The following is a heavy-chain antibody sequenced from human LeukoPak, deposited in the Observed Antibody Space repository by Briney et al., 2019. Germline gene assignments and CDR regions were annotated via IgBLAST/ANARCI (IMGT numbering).Heavy chain of an antibody. CDR2: INPSSGNT. CDR3: ARHSLIGTTPFDY. V-gene: IGHV1-46*01. CDR1: GYTFISYY. Sequence: ASVKVSCKASGYTFISYYIHWVRQAPGHELEWMGLINPSSGNTPYAQQFQGRVTMTRDTSTSTVYMELSSLRSEDTAVYYCARHSLIGTTPFDYWGQGTLVTVPS. D-gene: IGHD1-20*01. J-gene: IGHJ4*02.